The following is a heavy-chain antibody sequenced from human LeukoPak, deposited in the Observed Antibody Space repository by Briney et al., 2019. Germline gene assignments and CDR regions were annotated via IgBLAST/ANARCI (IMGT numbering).Heavy chain of an antibody. CDR3: ARGDSYGRGGFDY. CDR1: GYTFTSYD. V-gene: IGHV1-8*02. CDR2: MNPNSGNT. Sequence: ASVKVSCKASGYTFTSYDINWVRQATGQGLEWMGWMNPNSGNTGYAQKFQGRVTMTRDTSTSTVYMELSSLRSEDTAVYYCARGDSYGRGGFDYWGQGTLVTVSS. J-gene: IGHJ4*02. D-gene: IGHD5-18*01.